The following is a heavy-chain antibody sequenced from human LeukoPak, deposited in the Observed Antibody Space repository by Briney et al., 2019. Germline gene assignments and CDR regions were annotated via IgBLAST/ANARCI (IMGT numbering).Heavy chain of an antibody. J-gene: IGHJ4*02. V-gene: IGHV4-34*01. CDR3: AREGALMVYAIPVDY. CDR2: INHSGST. Sequence: SETLSLTCAVYGGSFSGYYWSWIRQPPGKGLEWIGEINHSGSTNYNPSLKSRVTISVDTSKNQFSLKLSSVTAADTAVYYCAREGALMVYAIPVDYWGQGTLVTVSS. CDR1: GGSFSGYY. D-gene: IGHD2-8*01.